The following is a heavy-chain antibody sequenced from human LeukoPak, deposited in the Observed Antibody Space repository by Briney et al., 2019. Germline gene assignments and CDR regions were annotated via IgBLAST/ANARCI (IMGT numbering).Heavy chain of an antibody. CDR3: AMVAARPSSFDY. Sequence: SETLSLTCTVSGGSISSSSYYWGWIRQPPGKGLEWIGSIYYSGSTYYNPSLKSRVTISVDTSKNQLSLKLSSVTAADTAVYYCAMVAARPSSFDYWGQGTLVTVSS. V-gene: IGHV4-39*07. CDR2: IYYSGST. D-gene: IGHD6-6*01. J-gene: IGHJ4*02. CDR1: GGSISSSSYY.